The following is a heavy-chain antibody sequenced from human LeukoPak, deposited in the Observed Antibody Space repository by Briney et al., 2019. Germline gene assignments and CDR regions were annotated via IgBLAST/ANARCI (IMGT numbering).Heavy chain of an antibody. D-gene: IGHD5-12*01. V-gene: IGHV3-9*01. CDR2: LAWNSDNV. J-gene: IGHJ4*02. CDR1: GFTFDDYA. Sequence: PGRSLRLSCAASGFTFDDYAMHWVRQAPGKGLEWVSTLAWNSDNVHYADSVKVRFTISRDNARNSLYLQMDSLRPEDTALYFCAKGSGPVRFSGHVLDYWGQGTLVTVSS. CDR3: AKGSGPVRFSGHVLDY.